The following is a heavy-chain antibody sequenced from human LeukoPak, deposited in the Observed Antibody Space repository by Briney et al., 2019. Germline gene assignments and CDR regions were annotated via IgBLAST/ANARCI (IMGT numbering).Heavy chain of an antibody. D-gene: IGHD7-27*01. Sequence: PGRSLRLSCAASGFTLSSYGMHWVRQAPGKGLEWVAVISYDGNAKHYADSVKGRFTISRDNSKNTLYLQMSSLRAEDTAVYYCARDGDHRAFDIWGQGTMVTVSS. CDR2: ISYDGNAK. CDR3: ARDGDHRAFDI. V-gene: IGHV3-30*03. CDR1: GFTLSSYG. J-gene: IGHJ3*02.